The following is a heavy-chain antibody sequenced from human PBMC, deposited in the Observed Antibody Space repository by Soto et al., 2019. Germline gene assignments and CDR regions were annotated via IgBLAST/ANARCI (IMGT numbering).Heavy chain of an antibody. D-gene: IGHD5-18*01. J-gene: IGHJ4*02. Sequence: SETLSLTCTVSGGSISSGGYYWSWIRQHPGKGLEWIGYIYYRGSTYYNPSLKSRVTISVDTSKNQFSLKLSSVTAADTAVYYCARVSGRESGDSYVQYYFDYWGQGTLVTVSS. CDR3: ARVSGRESGDSYVQYYFDY. CDR2: IYYRGST. V-gene: IGHV4-31*03. CDR1: GGSISSGGYY.